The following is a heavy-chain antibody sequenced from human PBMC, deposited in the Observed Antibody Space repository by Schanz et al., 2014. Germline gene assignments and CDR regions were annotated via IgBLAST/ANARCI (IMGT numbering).Heavy chain of an antibody. Sequence: QVQLQQWGAGLLKPSQTLSLTCTVSGGSISSGGYYWSWIRQHPGKGLEWIGFISYSGSTYYNPSLKSRVTISVDTSKNQFSLNLSSATAADTAVYYCARDRGHGDLPGDIWGQGTTVIVSS. J-gene: IGHJ6*02. CDR1: GGSISSGGYY. V-gene: IGHV4-31*03. CDR2: ISYSGST. CDR3: ARDRGHGDLPGDI. D-gene: IGHD4-17*01.